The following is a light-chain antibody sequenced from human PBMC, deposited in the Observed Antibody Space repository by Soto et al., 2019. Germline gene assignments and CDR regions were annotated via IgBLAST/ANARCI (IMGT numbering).Light chain of an antibody. CDR2: GAS. V-gene: IGKV3-15*01. J-gene: IGKJ5*01. CDR1: QTVSSN. CDR3: QQYNNWPII. Sequence: IVMTQSPATLSVSPGERATLSCRASQTVSSNLAWYQQKPGQAPRLLIYGASTRATGIPARFSGSGSGTEFTLTISSLQSEDFAVYYCQQYNNWPIIFGQGTRLEVK.